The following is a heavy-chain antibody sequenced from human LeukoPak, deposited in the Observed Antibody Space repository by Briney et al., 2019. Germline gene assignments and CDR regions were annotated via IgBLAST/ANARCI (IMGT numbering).Heavy chain of an antibody. CDR3: ARVGDILTGYYYFDY. J-gene: IGHJ4*02. CDR1: GYTFTNFD. V-gene: IGHV7-4-1*02. Sequence: ASVKVSCKASGYTFTNFDINWVRQAPGQGLEWMGWINTNTGNPTYAQGFTGRFVFSLDTSVSTAYLQISSLKAEDTAVYYCARVGDILTGYYYFDYWGQGTLVTVSS. D-gene: IGHD3-9*01. CDR2: INTNTGNP.